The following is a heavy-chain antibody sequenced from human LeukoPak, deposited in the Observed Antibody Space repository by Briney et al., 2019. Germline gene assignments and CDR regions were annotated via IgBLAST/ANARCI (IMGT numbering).Heavy chain of an antibody. D-gene: IGHD2-2*01. CDR3: ALLPAAHVDY. CDR2: ISWNSGSI. Sequence: PGGSLRLSCAASGFTFDDYAMHWVRQAPGKGLEWVSGISWNSGSIGYADSVKGRFTISRDNAKNSLYLQMNSLRAEDTAVYYCALLPAAHVDYWGQGTLVTVSS. J-gene: IGHJ4*02. V-gene: IGHV3-9*01. CDR1: GFTFDDYA.